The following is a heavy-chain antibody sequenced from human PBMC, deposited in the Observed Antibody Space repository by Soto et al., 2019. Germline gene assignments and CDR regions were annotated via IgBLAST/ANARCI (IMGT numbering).Heavy chain of an antibody. CDR3: AAGTGGFYYYGMDV. V-gene: IGHV3-30*03. D-gene: IGHD6-13*01. CDR1: GFTFSSYG. Sequence: QVQLVESGGGVVQPGRSLRLSCAASGFTFSSYGMHWVLQAPGKGLAWVAVISYDGSNKYYADSVKGRFTISRDNSKNTLYLQMNSLRAEDTAVYYAAAGTGGFYYYGMDVWGQGTTVTVSS. CDR2: ISYDGSNK. J-gene: IGHJ6*02.